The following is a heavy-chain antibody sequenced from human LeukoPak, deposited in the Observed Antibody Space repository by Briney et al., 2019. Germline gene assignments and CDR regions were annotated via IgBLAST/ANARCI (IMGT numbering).Heavy chain of an antibody. J-gene: IGHJ4*02. CDR3: ARAFGRYDYVWGSYRAMGVFDY. Sequence: PGGSLRLSCAASGFTVSSNYMSWVRQAPGKGLEWVSVIYSGGSTYYADSVKGRFTISRDNSKNTLYLQMNSLRAEDTAVYYCARAFGRYDYVWGSYRAMGVFDYWGQGTLVTVSS. CDR1: GFTVSSNY. CDR2: IYSGGST. D-gene: IGHD3-16*02. V-gene: IGHV3-53*01.